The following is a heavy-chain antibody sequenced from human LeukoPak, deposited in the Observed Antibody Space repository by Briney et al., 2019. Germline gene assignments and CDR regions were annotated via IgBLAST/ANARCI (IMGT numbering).Heavy chain of an antibody. CDR3: ARDGRECSSTSFYTFFDL. CDR1: GGSISSGGYS. V-gene: IGHV4-30-2*01. J-gene: IGHJ2*01. D-gene: IGHD2-2*02. CDR2: IYHSGST. Sequence: NTSETLSLTCAVSGGSISSGGYSWSWIRQPPGKGLEWIGYIYHSGSTYYNPSLKSRVTISVDRSKNQFSLKLSSVTAADTGVYYCARDGRECSSTSFYTFFDLWGRGTLLTVSS.